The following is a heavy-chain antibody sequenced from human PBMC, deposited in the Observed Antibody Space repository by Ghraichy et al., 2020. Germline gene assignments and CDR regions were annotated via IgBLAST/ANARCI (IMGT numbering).Heavy chain of an antibody. CDR2: INHSGST. CDR3: ASRGRTTVGY. D-gene: IGHD4-23*01. V-gene: IGHV4-34*01. CDR1: GGSFSGYY. Sequence: SETLSLTCAVYGGSFSGYYWSWIRQPPGKGLEWIGEINHSGSTNYNPSLKSRVTISVDTSKNQFSLKLSSVTAADTAVYYCASRGRTTVGYWGQGTLVTVSS. J-gene: IGHJ4*02.